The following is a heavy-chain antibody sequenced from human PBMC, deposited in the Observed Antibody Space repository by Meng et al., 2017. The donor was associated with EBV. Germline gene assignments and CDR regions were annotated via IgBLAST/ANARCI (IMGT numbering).Heavy chain of an antibody. V-gene: IGHV4-39*01. CDR2: IYYSGST. D-gene: IGHD2-21*01. CDR3: ARHHHHSLFDY. CDR1: GGSTSSSSYY. J-gene: IGHJ4*02. Sequence: HLQVQESGPGLVKLSEALSLSCTVSGGSTSSSSYYWGWVRQPPGKGLEWIGSIYYSGSTYCNPSLKSRVTISVDTSKNQFSLKLSSVTAADTAVYYCARHHHHSLFDYWGQGTLVTVSS.